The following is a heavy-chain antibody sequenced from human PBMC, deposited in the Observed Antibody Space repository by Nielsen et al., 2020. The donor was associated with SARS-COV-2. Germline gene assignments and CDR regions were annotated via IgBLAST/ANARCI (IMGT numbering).Heavy chain of an antibody. V-gene: IGHV3-9*01. CDR2: ISWNSGSI. Sequence: SLKISCAASGFTFDDYAMHWVRQAPGKGLEWVSGISWNSGSICYADSVKGRFTISRDNAKNSLYLQMNSLRAEDTALYYCAKDSLGMDVWGQGTTVTVSS. CDR3: AKDSLGMDV. CDR1: GFTFDDYA. D-gene: IGHD3-16*02. J-gene: IGHJ6*02.